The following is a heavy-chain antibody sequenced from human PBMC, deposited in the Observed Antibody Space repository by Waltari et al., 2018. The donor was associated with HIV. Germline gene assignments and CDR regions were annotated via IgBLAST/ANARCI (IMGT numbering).Heavy chain of an antibody. V-gene: IGHV3-72*01. CDR3: ARGRAGKSSYYYYCMDV. D-gene: IGHD1-1*01. Sequence: EVQVVESGGGLVQPGGSLRLSCAASGFTLSDHYMDWVRQAPGKGLEWVGRTRNKLNGYTTEYAASVKGRFTISREDSKNSLSLQMNSLKTEDTAVYYCARGRAGKSSYYYYCMDVWGKGTTVTVSS. J-gene: IGHJ6*03. CDR1: GFTLSDHY. CDR2: TRNKLNGYTT.